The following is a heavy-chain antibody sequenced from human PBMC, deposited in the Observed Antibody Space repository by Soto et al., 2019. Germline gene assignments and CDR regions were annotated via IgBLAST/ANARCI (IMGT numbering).Heavy chain of an antibody. Sequence: QVQLVQSGAEVKKPGSSVKVSCKASGGTFSSYAISWVRQAPGQGLEGMGGIIPIVGTANYAQKFKGGVTITADESTSTAYIELRSLRPEDTAVYYCASTKCPVVTLYFDYWGQGTLVTVSS. CDR1: GGTFSSYA. CDR3: ASTKCPVVTLYFDY. V-gene: IGHV1-69*01. J-gene: IGHJ4*02. CDR2: IIPIVGTA. D-gene: IGHD3-22*01.